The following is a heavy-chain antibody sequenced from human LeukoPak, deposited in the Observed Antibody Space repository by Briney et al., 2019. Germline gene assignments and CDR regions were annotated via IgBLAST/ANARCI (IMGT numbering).Heavy chain of an antibody. CDR2: IYYSGST. J-gene: IGHJ4*02. CDR1: GGSFSGYY. CDR3: ARLGDIVVVPAAMTIDY. V-gene: IGHV4-39*01. D-gene: IGHD2-2*01. Sequence: SETLSLTCAVYGGSFSGYYWGWIRQPPGKGLEWIGSIYYSGSTYYNPSLKSRVTISVDTSKNQFSLKLSSVTAADTAVYYCARLGDIVVVPAAMTIDYWGQGTLVTVSS.